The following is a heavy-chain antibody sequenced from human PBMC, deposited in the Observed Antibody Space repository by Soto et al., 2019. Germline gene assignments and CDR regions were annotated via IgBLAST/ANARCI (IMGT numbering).Heavy chain of an antibody. D-gene: IGHD1-26*01. V-gene: IGHV4-39*01. CDR1: GCSIISSSYY. CDR2: IYYSGST. CDR3: AVGSSGFYYVY. J-gene: IGHJ4*02. Sequence: SETLSLTCTVSGCSIISSSYYWGWIRQPPGKGLEWIGSIYYSGSTYYNPSLKSQVTISKDTSKNQFSLKLSSVTAADTAVYYCAVGSSGFYYVYWGQGTLVTVSS.